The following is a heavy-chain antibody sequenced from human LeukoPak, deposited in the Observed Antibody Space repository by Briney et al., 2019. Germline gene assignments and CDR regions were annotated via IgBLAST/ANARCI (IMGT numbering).Heavy chain of an antibody. CDR1: GFTFSIYA. CDR2: ITGTSGGSTITT. J-gene: IGHJ5*02. CDR3: AEDPARGYCSGGWCRDSPCDP. D-gene: IGHD2-15*01. V-gene: IGHV3-23*01. Sequence: PGGSLRLSCEASGFTFSIYAMTWVRQAPGKGLEWVALITGTSGGSTITTFYADSVKGRFTISRDNSKNTLFLQMNSLSDEDTAIYYCAEDPARGYCSGGWCRDSPCDPWGQGTLVTVSS.